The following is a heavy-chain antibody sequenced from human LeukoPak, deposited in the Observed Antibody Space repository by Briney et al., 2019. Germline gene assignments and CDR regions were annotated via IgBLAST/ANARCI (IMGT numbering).Heavy chain of an antibody. CDR1: GGTFSSYA. J-gene: IGHJ4*02. D-gene: IGHD2-21*02. V-gene: IGHV1-69*04. CDR3: ARVDDCGGDCYSFDY. Sequence: ASVKVSCTASGGTFSSYAISWVRQAPGQGLEWMGRIIPILGIANYAQKFQGRVTITADKSTSTAYMGLSSLRSEDTAVYYCARVDDCGGDCYSFDYWGQGTLVTVSS. CDR2: IIPILGIA.